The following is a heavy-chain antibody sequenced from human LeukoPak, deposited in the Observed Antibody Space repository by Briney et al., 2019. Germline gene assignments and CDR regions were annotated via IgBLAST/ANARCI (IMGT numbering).Heavy chain of an antibody. Sequence: GGSLRLSCAASGFTVSSNHVSWVRQAPGKGLEWVSVIYSGGSTDYADSVRGRFTISRDNLKNTLYLQMNSLRDEDTAVYYCARGPAGYNWGQGTLVTFSS. V-gene: IGHV3-53*01. D-gene: IGHD1-1*01. CDR2: IYSGGST. CDR3: ARGPAGYN. CDR1: GFTVSSNH. J-gene: IGHJ4*02.